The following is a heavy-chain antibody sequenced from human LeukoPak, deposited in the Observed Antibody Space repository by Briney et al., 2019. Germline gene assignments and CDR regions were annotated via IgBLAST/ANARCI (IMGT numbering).Heavy chain of an antibody. V-gene: IGHV3-30*18. CDR3: AKGQEFDI. J-gene: IGHJ3*02. CDR2: ISYDGSNK. Sequence: GGSLRLSCAASGFTFSSYAMHWVRQAPGKGLEWVALISYDGSNKYYADSVRGRFTISRDNSKNTLFLQMNSLRTEDTALYYCAKGQEFDIWGQGTMVTVSS. CDR1: GFTFSSYA.